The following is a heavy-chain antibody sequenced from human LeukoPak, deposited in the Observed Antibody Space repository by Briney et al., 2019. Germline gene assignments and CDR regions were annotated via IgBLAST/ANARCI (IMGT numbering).Heavy chain of an antibody. CDR1: GFTFSSHT. J-gene: IGHJ5*01. V-gene: IGHV3-21*06. CDR2: VGSNVNKM. D-gene: IGHD2/OR15-2a*01. CDR3: TRELLSLHQGLDS. Sequence: GGSLRLSCAASGFTFSSHTMNWVRQAPGKGLEWVACVGSNVNKMYYAESVRGRFTVSRDNAGNSLSLQMDSLRAEDTAVYYCTRELLSLHQGLDSWGQGTLVTVSS.